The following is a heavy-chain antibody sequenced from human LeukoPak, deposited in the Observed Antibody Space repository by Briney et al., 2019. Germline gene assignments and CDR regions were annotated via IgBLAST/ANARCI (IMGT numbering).Heavy chain of an antibody. Sequence: GASVKVSCKASGYTFTGYYMHWVRQAPGQGLEWMGWINPNSGGTNYAQKFQGRVTMTRDTSISTACMELSRLRSDDTAVYYCARDLGFGYSSSPGYFDLWGRGTLVTVSS. CDR2: INPNSGGT. CDR3: ARDLGFGYSSSPGYFDL. J-gene: IGHJ2*01. D-gene: IGHD6-6*01. CDR1: GYTFTGYY. V-gene: IGHV1-2*02.